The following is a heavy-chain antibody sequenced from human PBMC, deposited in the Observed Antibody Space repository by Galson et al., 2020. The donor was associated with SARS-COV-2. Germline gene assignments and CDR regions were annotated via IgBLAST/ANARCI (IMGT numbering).Heavy chain of an antibody. CDR3: AKDYRGYGSTPYYFDY. Sequence: GESLKISCAASGFTFSNSGMHWVRQAPGKGLEWVTFLRYDGNNKYYADSVTGRFTISRDNSRNTLYLQMNSLRAEDTAVYYCAKDYRGYGSTPYYFDYWGQGTLVTVSS. J-gene: IGHJ4*02. CDR1: GFTFSNSG. V-gene: IGHV3-30*02. CDR2: LRYDGNNK. D-gene: IGHD3-10*01.